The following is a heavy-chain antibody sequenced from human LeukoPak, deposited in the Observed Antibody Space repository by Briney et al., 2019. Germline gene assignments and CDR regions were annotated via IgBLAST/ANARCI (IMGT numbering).Heavy chain of an antibody. J-gene: IGHJ6*03. D-gene: IGHD6-13*01. Sequence: GGSLRLSCAASGFIFSSYEMNWVRQAPGKGLEWVSSISSSSSYIYYADSVKGRFTISRDNAKNSLYLQMNSLRAEDTAVYYCARTRSSSSAKKTYYYYYYMDVWGKGTTVTVSS. CDR2: ISSSSSYI. V-gene: IGHV3-21*01. CDR3: ARTRSSSSAKKTYYYYYYMDV. CDR1: GFIFSSYE.